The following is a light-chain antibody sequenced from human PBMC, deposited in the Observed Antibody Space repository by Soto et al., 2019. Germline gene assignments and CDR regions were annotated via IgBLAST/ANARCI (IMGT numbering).Light chain of an antibody. V-gene: IGKV3-20*01. J-gene: IGKJ5*01. CDR1: QSIKNNQ. CDR2: GAS. CDR3: QQYVSAPIT. Sequence: EIVLTQSPGVLSLSVGERATLSCRASQSIKNNQLAWYKQTPGQAPRLLIYGASSRATGIPVSFSGSGSGTDFTLTISRLEPEDFAVYYCQQYVSAPITFGQGTRLEIK.